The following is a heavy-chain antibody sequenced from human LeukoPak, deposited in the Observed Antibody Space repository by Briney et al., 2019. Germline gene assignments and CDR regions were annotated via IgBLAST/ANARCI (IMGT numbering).Heavy chain of an antibody. V-gene: IGHV3-30*03. CDR1: GFTFSSYG. CDR3: KAGTGGYFDY. CDR2: ISYDGSNK. Sequence: AGRSLRLSCAASGFTFSSYGMHWVRQAPGKGLEWVAVISYDGSNKYYADSVKGRFTISRDNSKNTLYLQMNSLRAEDTAVYYCKAGTGGYFDYWGQGTLVTVSS. J-gene: IGHJ4*02. D-gene: IGHD6-19*01.